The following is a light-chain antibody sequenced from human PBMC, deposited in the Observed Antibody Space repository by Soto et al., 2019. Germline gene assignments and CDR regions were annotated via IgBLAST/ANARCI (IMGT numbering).Light chain of an antibody. CDR1: SSDVGGYNY. J-gene: IGLJ1*01. CDR3: SSYTSSSTLV. CDR2: DVS. V-gene: IGLV2-14*01. Sequence: SVLPQPASVSGSPGQSITISCTRTSSDVGGYNYVSWYQQHPGKAPKLMIYDVSNRPSGVSNRFSGSKSGNTASLTISGLQAEDEADYYCSSYTSSSTLVFGTGTKVTVL.